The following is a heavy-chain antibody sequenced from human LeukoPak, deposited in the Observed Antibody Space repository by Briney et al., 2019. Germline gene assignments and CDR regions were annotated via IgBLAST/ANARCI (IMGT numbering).Heavy chain of an antibody. J-gene: IGHJ4*02. Sequence: ASVKVSCKTSGYTFTTYGISWVRQAPGQGLEWMGWISAYNGNTNYAQKLQGRVTMTTDTSTSTAYMELRSLRSDDTAVYYCARAPAYYYDSSGYLPFDYWGQGTLVTVSS. D-gene: IGHD3-22*01. V-gene: IGHV1-18*01. CDR3: ARAPAYYYDSSGYLPFDY. CDR2: ISAYNGNT. CDR1: GYTFTTYG.